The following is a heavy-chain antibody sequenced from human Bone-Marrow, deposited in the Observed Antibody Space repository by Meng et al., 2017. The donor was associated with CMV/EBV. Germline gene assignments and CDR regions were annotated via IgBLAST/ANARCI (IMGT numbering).Heavy chain of an antibody. CDR3: ARDEVSFEYSSSPSLDY. Sequence: GESLKISCAASGFTFSSYSMNWVRQAPGKGLEWVSYISSSSSTKYYADSVKGRFTISRDNAKNSLYLQMNSLRAEDTAVYYCARDEVSFEYSSSPSLDYWGQGTLVTVSS. CDR1: GFTFSSYS. J-gene: IGHJ4*01. D-gene: IGHD6-6*01. V-gene: IGHV3-48*04. CDR2: ISSSSSTK.